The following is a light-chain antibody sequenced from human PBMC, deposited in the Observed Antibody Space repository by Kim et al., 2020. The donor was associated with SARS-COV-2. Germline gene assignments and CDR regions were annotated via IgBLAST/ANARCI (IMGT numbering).Light chain of an antibody. J-gene: IGKJ1*01. CDR2: DTS. V-gene: IGKV1-27*01. CDR1: QDIRNS. Sequence: ASVGDSVPITCRASQDIRNSLAWYQQKAGKVPKLLIHDTSTLHSGVPSRFSGSGSGTNFTLTISTLQPEDVATYYCQKYDSVPWTFGQGTKVDIK. CDR3: QKYDSVPWT.